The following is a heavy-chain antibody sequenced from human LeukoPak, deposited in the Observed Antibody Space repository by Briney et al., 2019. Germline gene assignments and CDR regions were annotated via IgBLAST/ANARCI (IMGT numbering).Heavy chain of an antibody. CDR1: GLTFSDYY. Sequence: KAGGSLRLSCAASGLTFSDYYMTWIRQAPGEGLEWVSSISGSGTTTYSADSVRGRFTVSRDNAKNSVFLYMNSLRAEDTAVYYCAIQITMIVVLPYFDYWGQGTLVTVSS. CDR3: AIQITMIVVLPYFDY. CDR2: ISGSGTTT. V-gene: IGHV3-11*04. D-gene: IGHD3-22*01. J-gene: IGHJ4*02.